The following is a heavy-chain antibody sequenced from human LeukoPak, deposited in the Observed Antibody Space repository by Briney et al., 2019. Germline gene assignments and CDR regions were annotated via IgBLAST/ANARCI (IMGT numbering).Heavy chain of an antibody. V-gene: IGHV1-2*02. CDR3: AREGSGSYGNFDY. Sequence: GASVTVSCRASAYTFTGYYMHWVRQAPGQGVEWMGWINPDSGGTNYAQTFRGRVTITSDTSISTSYMEVSRLRSDATAVYYCAREGSGSYGNFDYWGQATLVTVSS. D-gene: IGHD6-19*01. CDR1: AYTFTGYY. J-gene: IGHJ4*02. CDR2: INPDSGGT.